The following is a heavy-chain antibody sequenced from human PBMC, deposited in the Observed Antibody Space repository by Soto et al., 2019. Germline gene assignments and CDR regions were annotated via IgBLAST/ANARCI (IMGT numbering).Heavy chain of an antibody. V-gene: IGHV3-23*01. CDR1: GFTFSSYA. CDR3: AKANKEQWLANPDY. D-gene: IGHD6-19*01. J-gene: IGHJ4*02. CDR2: ISGSGGST. Sequence: HPGGSLRLSCAASGFTFSSYAMSWVRQAPGKGLEWVSAISGSGGSTYYADSVKGRFTISRDNSKNTLYLQMNSLRAEDTAVYYCAKANKEQWLANPDYWGQGTLVTVSS.